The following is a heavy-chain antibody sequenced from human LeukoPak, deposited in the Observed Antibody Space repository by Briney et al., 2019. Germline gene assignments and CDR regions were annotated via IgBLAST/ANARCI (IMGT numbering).Heavy chain of an antibody. D-gene: IGHD3-16*01. V-gene: IGHV4-30-2*01. J-gene: IGHJ6*02. CDR3: ARGIIPMDV. Sequence: SQTLSLTCAVSGGSISSGGYSWSWIRQPPGKGLEWIGYIYHSGSTYYNPSLKSRVTISVDRSKNQFSLKLSSVTAADTAVYYCARGIIPMDVWGQGTTVTVFS. CDR1: GGSISSGGYS. CDR2: IYHSGST.